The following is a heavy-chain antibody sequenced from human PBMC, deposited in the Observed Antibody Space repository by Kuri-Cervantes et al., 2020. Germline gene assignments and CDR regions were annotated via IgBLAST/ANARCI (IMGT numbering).Heavy chain of an antibody. CDR3: AREDGSSSVAFDI. CDR2: ISAYNGNT. V-gene: IGHV1-18*01. J-gene: IGHJ3*02. Sequence: ASVKVSCKASGYTFTSYGISWVRQAPGQGLEWMGWISAYNGNTNYAQKLQGRVTITADESTSTAYMELSSLRSEDTAVYYCAREDGSSSVAFDIWGQGTMVTDSS. D-gene: IGHD6-6*01. CDR1: GYTFTSYG.